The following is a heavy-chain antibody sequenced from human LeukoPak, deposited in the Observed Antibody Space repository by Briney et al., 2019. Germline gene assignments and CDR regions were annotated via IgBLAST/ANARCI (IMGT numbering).Heavy chain of an antibody. CDR3: ARGKGRLWFGELLSAFDY. V-gene: IGHV1-18*01. D-gene: IGHD3-10*01. CDR1: GYTFTSYG. J-gene: IGHJ4*02. CDR2: ISAYNGNT. Sequence: ASVKVSCKASGYTFTSYGISWVRQAPGQGLEWMGWISAYNGNTNYAQKPQGRVTMTTDTSTSTAYMELRSLRSDDTAVYYCARGKGRLWFGELLSAFDYWGQGTLVTVSS.